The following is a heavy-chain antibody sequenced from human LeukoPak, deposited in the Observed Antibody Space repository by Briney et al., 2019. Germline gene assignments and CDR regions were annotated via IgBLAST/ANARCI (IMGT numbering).Heavy chain of an antibody. CDR3: AREGIDAFDI. Sequence: GGSLRLSCAASGFSFSDCVMHWVRQAPGKGLEWVTFIRHDNSDRFYADSVKGRFTISSDISKNALYLQMNSLRPEDTAVYYCAREGIDAFDIWGQGTMVTVSS. V-gene: IGHV3-30*02. J-gene: IGHJ3*02. CDR1: GFSFSDCV. CDR2: IRHDNSDR.